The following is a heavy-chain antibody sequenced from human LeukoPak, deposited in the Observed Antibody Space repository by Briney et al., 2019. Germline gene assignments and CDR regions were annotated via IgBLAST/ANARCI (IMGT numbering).Heavy chain of an antibody. CDR2: ISYDGSNK. CDR3: ASSYCGGDCYSSRGGGAFDI. D-gene: IGHD2-21*02. V-gene: IGHV3-30*04. CDR1: GFTFSSYV. J-gene: IGHJ3*02. Sequence: GRSLRLTCAASGFTFSSYVMHWVRQAPGKGLEWVAVISYDGSNKYYADSVKGRFTISRDNSKNTLYLQMNSLRAEDTAVYYCASSYCGGDCYSSRGGGAFDIWGQGTMVTVSS.